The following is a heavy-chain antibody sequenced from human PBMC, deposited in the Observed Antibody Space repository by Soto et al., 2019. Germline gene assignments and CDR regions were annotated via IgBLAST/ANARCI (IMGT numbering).Heavy chain of an antibody. CDR3: AKDLKGYSDGKRPPSYYYYGMDV. V-gene: IGHV3-30*18. Sequence: GGSLRLSCAASGFTFSSYGMHWVRQAPGKGLEWVAVISYDGSNKYYADSVKGRFTISRDNSKNTLYLQMNSLRAEDTAVYYCAKDLKGYSDGKRPPSYYYYGMDVWGQGTTVTVSS. CDR1: GFTFSSYG. J-gene: IGHJ6*02. D-gene: IGHD5-18*01. CDR2: ISYDGSNK.